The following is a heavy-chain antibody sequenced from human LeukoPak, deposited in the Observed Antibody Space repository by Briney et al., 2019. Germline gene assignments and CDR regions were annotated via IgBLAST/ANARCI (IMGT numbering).Heavy chain of an antibody. J-gene: IGHJ4*02. CDR1: GFTFSSYA. D-gene: IGHD1-26*01. Sequence: PGRSLRLSCAASGFTFSSYAMHWVRQAPGKGLEWVAVISYDGSNKYYADSVKGRFTISRDNSKNTLYPQMNSLRAEDTAVYYCARDLVGAHYWGQGTLVTVSS. CDR3: ARDLVGAHY. V-gene: IGHV3-30*14. CDR2: ISYDGSNK.